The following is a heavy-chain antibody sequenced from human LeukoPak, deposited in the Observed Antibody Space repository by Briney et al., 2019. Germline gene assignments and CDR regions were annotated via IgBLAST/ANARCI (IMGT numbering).Heavy chain of an antibody. Sequence: SETLSLTCAVYGGSFSGYYWSWIRQPPGKGLEWIGEINHSGSTNYNPSLKSRVTISADTSKNQFSLKLSSVTAADTAVYYCARGPIKVEMATINYFDYWGQGTLVTVSS. CDR2: INHSGST. J-gene: IGHJ4*02. V-gene: IGHV4-34*01. CDR1: GGSFSGYY. CDR3: ARGPIKVEMATINYFDY. D-gene: IGHD5-24*01.